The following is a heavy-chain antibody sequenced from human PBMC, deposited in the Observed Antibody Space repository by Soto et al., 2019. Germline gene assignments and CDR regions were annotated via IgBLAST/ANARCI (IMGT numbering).Heavy chain of an antibody. D-gene: IGHD6-25*01. J-gene: IGHJ6*02. Sequence: QVQLVQSGAEVKKPGASVKVSCKASGYTFTSYDINWVRQATGQGLEWMGWMNPNSGNTGYAQKFQGRVTMTRNTSISTAYMELSSLRSEDTAVYYCARGGYRVNYYYYYGMDVWGQGTTVTVSS. CDR1: GYTFTSYD. CDR2: MNPNSGNT. V-gene: IGHV1-8*01. CDR3: ARGGYRVNYYYYYGMDV.